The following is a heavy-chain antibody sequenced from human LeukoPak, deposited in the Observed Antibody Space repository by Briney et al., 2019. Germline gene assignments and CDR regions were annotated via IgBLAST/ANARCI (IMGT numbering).Heavy chain of an antibody. D-gene: IGHD3-9*01. J-gene: IGHJ6*03. CDR1: GFTFSDYG. Sequence: GGSLRLSCAASGFTFSDYGMDWVRQAPGKGLEWVAFIRYDGSNKYYADSVKGRFTISRGNSKNTLYLQMNSLRAEDTAVHYCAKDGRDDILTGYYPRYMDVWGKGTTVTISS. V-gene: IGHV3-30*02. CDR2: IRYDGSNK. CDR3: AKDGRDDILTGYYPRYMDV.